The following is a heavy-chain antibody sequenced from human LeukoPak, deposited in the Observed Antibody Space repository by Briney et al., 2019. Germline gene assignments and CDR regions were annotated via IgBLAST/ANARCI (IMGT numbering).Heavy chain of an antibody. D-gene: IGHD3-22*01. J-gene: IGHJ4*02. CDR1: GYTFTDYY. CDR3: ARIYYYDNSGYLAAYDN. CDR2: IIPYSGDS. V-gene: IGHV1-2*02. Sequence: GASVKVSCKASGYTFTDYYIHWVRQDLGPGLECMGWIIPYSGDSNYAQKFQDRVTMTRDTSITTAYMELSSLRSDDTALYYCARIYYYDNSGYLAAYDNWGQGTLVTVSS.